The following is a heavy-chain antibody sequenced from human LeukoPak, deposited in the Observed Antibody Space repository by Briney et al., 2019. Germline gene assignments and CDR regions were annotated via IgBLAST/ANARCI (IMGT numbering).Heavy chain of an antibody. CDR2: ISAYNGNT. Sequence: GASVNVSCKASGYTFTSYGISWVRQAPGQGLEWMGWISAYNGNTNYAQKLQGRVTMTTDTSTSTAYMELRSLRSDDTAVYYCARDRRRGFLEWLPCRWFDPWGQGTLVTVSS. CDR1: GYTFTSYG. D-gene: IGHD3-3*01. V-gene: IGHV1-18*01. CDR3: ARDRRRGFLEWLPCRWFDP. J-gene: IGHJ5*02.